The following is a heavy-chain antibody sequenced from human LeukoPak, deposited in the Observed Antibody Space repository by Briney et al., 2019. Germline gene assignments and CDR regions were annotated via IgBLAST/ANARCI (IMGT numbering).Heavy chain of an antibody. CDR1: GYTLTELS. J-gene: IGHJ3*02. D-gene: IGHD3-10*01. V-gene: IGHV1-24*01. CDR3: ATAPRIKGAFDI. Sequence: ASVKVSCKVSGYTLTELSMHWVRQAPGKGPEWMGGFDPEDGETIYAQKFQGRVTMTEDTSTDTAYMELSSLRSEDTAVYYCATAPRIKGAFDIWGQGTMVTVSS. CDR2: FDPEDGET.